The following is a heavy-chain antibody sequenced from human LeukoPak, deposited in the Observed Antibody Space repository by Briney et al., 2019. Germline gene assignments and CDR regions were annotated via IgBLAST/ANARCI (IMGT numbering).Heavy chain of an antibody. Sequence: PSETLSLTCTVSGGSISSSSYYWGWIRQPPGKGLEWIGSIYYSGSTYYNPSLKSRVTISVDTSKNQFSLKLSSVTAADTAVYYCARLLFGTDTAMVPTDAFDIWGQGTMVTVSS. CDR1: GGSISSSSYY. J-gene: IGHJ3*02. V-gene: IGHV4-39*01. CDR2: IYYSGST. D-gene: IGHD5-18*01. CDR3: ARLLFGTDTAMVPTDAFDI.